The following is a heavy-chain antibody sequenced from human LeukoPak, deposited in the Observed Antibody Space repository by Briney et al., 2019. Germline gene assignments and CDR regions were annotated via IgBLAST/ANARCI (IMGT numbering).Heavy chain of an antibody. CDR3: ASQSYYDSSGYYHRRTSFDY. CDR1: GGSISSGSYY. CDR2: IYTSGST. V-gene: IGHV4-61*02. Sequence: PSETLSLTCTVSGGSISSGSYYWSWIRQPAGRGLEWIGRIYTSGSTNYNPSLKSRVTISVDTSKNQFSLKLSSVTAADTAVYYCASQSYYDSSGYYHRRTSFDYWGQGTLVTVSS. J-gene: IGHJ4*02. D-gene: IGHD3-22*01.